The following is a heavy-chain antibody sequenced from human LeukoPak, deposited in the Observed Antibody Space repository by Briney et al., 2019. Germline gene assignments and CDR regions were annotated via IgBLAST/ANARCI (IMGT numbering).Heavy chain of an antibody. Sequence: GGSLRLSCAASGFIFSSYSMNWVRQAPGKGLEWVSSISSSSSYIYYADSVKGRFTISRDNAKNSLYLQMNSLRAEDTAVYYCARDMSGYSYGYVTGAFDIWGQGTMVTVSS. CDR3: ARDMSGYSYGYVTGAFDI. D-gene: IGHD5-18*01. V-gene: IGHV3-21*01. CDR2: ISSSSSYI. J-gene: IGHJ3*02. CDR1: GFIFSSYS.